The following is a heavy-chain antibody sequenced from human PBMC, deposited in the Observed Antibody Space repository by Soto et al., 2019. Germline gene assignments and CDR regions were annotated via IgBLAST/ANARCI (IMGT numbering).Heavy chain of an antibody. CDR2: INHSGST. CDR1: GGSFSGYY. CDR3: ARAPMVVSHRTLDY. V-gene: IGHV4-34*01. D-gene: IGHD2-21*01. Sequence: SETLSLTYAVYGGSFSGYYWSWIRQPPGKGLEWIGEINHSGSTNYNPSLKSRVTISVDTSKNQFSLKLSSVTAADTAVYYCARAPMVVSHRTLDYWGQGTLVTVSS. J-gene: IGHJ4*02.